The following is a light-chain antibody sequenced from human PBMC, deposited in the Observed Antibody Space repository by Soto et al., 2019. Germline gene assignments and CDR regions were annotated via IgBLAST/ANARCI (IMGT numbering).Light chain of an antibody. CDR3: QSYDSSLSGSV. CDR2: DVS. J-gene: IGLJ3*02. V-gene: IGLV2-14*03. CDR1: SSDVGAYNY. Sequence: QSALTQPASVSGSPGQSITISCTGTSSDVGAYNYVFWYQQHPGKAPKLLIYDVSNRPSGVSSRFSGSKSGDTASLTIAGLQPEDEADYYCQSYDSSLSGSVFGGGTKVTVL.